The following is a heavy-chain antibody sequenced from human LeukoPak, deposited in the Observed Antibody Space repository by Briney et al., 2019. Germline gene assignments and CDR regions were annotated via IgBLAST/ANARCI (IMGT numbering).Heavy chain of an antibody. CDR1: GGSISSGDYY. CDR2: IYYSGST. D-gene: IGHD3-10*01. J-gene: IGHJ4*02. Sequence: SQTLSLTCTVSGGSISSGDYYWSWIRQPPGKGLEWIGYIYYSGSTYYNPSLKSRVTISVDTSKNQFSLKLSSVTAADTAVYYCARVAYTMVRGALDPFFDYWGQGTLVTVSS. V-gene: IGHV4-30-4*01. CDR3: ARVAYTMVRGALDPFFDY.